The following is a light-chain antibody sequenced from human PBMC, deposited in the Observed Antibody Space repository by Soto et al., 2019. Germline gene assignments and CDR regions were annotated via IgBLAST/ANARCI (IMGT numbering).Light chain of an antibody. CDR1: QSVSSN. CDR2: GAS. J-gene: IGKJ3*01. Sequence: EIVMTQSPATLSVSPGERATLSCRASQSVSSNLAWYQQKPGQAPRLLIYGASTRATGIPARFSGSGSGTEFTLPISSLLSEDFAVYYCQQYNTWPPFTFGPGTKVDIK. V-gene: IGKV3-15*01. CDR3: QQYNTWPPFT.